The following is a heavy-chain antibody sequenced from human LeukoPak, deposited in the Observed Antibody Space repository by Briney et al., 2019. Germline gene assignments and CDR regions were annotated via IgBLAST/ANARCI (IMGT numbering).Heavy chain of an antibody. CDR2: IYYSGST. CDR3: ARGGGLNYYYYYMDV. CDR1: GGSISSYY. V-gene: IGHV4-59*01. J-gene: IGHJ6*03. Sequence: SETLSLTCTVSGGSISSYYWSWIRQPPGKGLEWIGYIYYSGSTNYNPSLQSRVTISVDTSRNQFSLKLSSVTAADTAVYYCARGGGLNYYYYYMDVWGKGTTVTVSS. D-gene: IGHD3-16*01.